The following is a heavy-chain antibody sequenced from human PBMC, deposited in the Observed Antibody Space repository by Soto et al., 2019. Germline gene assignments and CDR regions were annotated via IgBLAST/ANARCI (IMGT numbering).Heavy chain of an antibody. D-gene: IGHD3-22*01. CDR2: IYPGDSDT. CDR1: GYTFISYW. CDR3: ARPGSSGYYWYGMDV. V-gene: IGHV5-51*01. J-gene: IGHJ6*02. Sequence: GESLKISCKGSGYTFISYWIGWVRQMPGKGLEWMGIIYPGDSDTRYSPSFQGQVTISADKSINTAYLQWSSLKASDTAMYYCARPGSSGYYWYGMDVWGQGTTVTVSS.